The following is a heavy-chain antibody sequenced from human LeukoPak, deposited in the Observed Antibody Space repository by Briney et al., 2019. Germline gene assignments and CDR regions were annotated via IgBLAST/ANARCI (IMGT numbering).Heavy chain of an antibody. V-gene: IGHV3-48*02. J-gene: IGHJ4*02. CDR3: ARTYYYDSSDPVDFDY. Sequence: GGSLRLSCAASGFTFSSCSMNWVRQAPGKGLEWVSYISSSSSTIYYADSVKGRFTISRDNAKNSLYLQMNSLRDEDTAVYYCARTYYYDSSDPVDFDYWGQGTLVTVSS. CDR1: GFTFSSCS. CDR2: ISSSSSTI. D-gene: IGHD3-22*01.